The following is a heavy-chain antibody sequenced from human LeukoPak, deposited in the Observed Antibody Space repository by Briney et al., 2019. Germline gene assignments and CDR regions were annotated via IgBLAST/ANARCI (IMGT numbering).Heavy chain of an antibody. CDR3: ARGLRCGGDCYYYYYYMDV. J-gene: IGHJ6*03. V-gene: IGHV4-34*01. D-gene: IGHD2-21*02. Sequence: SETLSLTCAVYGGSFSGYYWSWIRQPPGKGLEWIGEINHSGSTNYNPSLKSRVTISVDTSKNQFSLKLSSVTAADTAVYYCARGLRCGGDCYYYYYYMDVWGQGTLVTVSS. CDR2: INHSGST. CDR1: GGSFSGYY.